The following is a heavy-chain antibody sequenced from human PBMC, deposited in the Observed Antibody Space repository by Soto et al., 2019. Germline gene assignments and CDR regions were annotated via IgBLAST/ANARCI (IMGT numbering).Heavy chain of an antibody. Sequence: ASVKVSCKASGGTFSSYAISWLRQAPGQGLEWMGGIIPIFGTANYAQKFQGRVTITADESTSTAYMELSSLRSEDTAVYYCARGETYYYDSSGYYGDFDYWGQGTLVTVSS. CDR3: ARGETYYYDSSGYYGDFDY. V-gene: IGHV1-69*13. D-gene: IGHD3-22*01. CDR2: IIPIFGTA. J-gene: IGHJ4*02. CDR1: GGTFSSYA.